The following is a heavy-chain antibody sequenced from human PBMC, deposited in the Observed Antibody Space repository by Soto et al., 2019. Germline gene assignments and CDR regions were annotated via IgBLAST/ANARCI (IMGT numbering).Heavy chain of an antibody. D-gene: IGHD3-22*01. V-gene: IGHV4-59*01. J-gene: IGHJ6*02. Sequence: SETLSLTCTVSGGSISSYYWSWIRQPPGKGLEWIGYIYYSGSTNYNPSLKSRVTISVDTSKNQFSLKLSSVTAADTAVFYCAREYYDSSGYYFGYGMDVWGQGTTVTVSS. CDR3: AREYYDSSGYYFGYGMDV. CDR1: GGSISSYY. CDR2: IYYSGST.